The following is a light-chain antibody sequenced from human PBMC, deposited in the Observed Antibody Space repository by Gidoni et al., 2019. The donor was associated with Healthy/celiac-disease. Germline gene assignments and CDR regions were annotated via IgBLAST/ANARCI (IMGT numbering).Light chain of an antibody. Sequence: EIVLTQSPGTLSLSPGARATLSCRASQSVYSNYLAWYQQRPGQSPRLLIYGASNRATGIPERFSGSGSGTDFTLSISRLEPEDFGVYYCQQYGGSPAAYTFGQGTKLEIK. CDR3: QQYGGSPAAYT. CDR1: QSVYSNY. V-gene: IGKV3-20*01. CDR2: GAS. J-gene: IGKJ2*01.